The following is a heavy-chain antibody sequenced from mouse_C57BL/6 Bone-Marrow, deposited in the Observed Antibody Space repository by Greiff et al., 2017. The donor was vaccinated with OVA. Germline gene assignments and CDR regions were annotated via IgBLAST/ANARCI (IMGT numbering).Heavy chain of an antibody. V-gene: IGHV14-4*01. CDR2: IDPENGDT. D-gene: IGHD2-4*01. CDR1: GFNIKDDY. CDR3: TTDDYGPFAY. J-gene: IGHJ3*01. Sequence: IHLQQSYPELVRPGASVKLSCTASGFNIKDDYMHWVKQRPEQGLEWIGWIDPENGDTEYASKFQGKATITADTSSNTAYLQLSSLTSEDTAVYYCTTDDYGPFAYWGQGTLVTVSA.